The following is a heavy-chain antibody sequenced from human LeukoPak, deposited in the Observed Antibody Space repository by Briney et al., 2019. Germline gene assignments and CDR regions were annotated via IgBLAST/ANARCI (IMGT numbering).Heavy chain of an antibody. CDR3: ARDLESTIYYFDY. D-gene: IGHD3-9*01. CDR2: IYHSGST. J-gene: IGHJ4*02. V-gene: IGHV4-39*07. Sequence: SETLSLTCTVSGGSVSSRHYYWGWIRQPPGKGLEWIGSIYHSGSTYYNPSLKSRVTISVDTSKNQFSLKLSSVTAADTAVYYCARDLESTIYYFDYWGQGTLVTVSS. CDR1: GGSVSSRHYY.